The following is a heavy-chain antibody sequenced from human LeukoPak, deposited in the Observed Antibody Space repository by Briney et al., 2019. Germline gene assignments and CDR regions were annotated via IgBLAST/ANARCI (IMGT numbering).Heavy chain of an antibody. CDR3: ARHYGSGSLYYYYGMDV. CDR1: GGTFSSYA. D-gene: IGHD3-10*01. J-gene: IGHJ6*04. V-gene: IGHV1-69*01. CDR2: IIPIFGTA. Sequence: ASVKVSCKASGGTFSSYAISWVRQAPGQGLEWTGGIIPIFGTANYAQKFQGRVTITADESTSTAYMELSSLRSEDTAVYYCARHYGSGSLYYYYGMDVWGKGTTVTVSS.